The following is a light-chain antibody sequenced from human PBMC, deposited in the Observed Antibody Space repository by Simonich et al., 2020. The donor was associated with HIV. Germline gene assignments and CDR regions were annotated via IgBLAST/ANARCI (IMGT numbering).Light chain of an antibody. CDR2: GAS. CDR3: QQYNNWPLF. Sequence: EIVMMQSPATLSVSPGERATLSCRASQSVSSNLAWYQQKPGQAPRLLIYGASTRATGIPARFSGSGSATEFTLTITSMQAEDFAVYYCQQYNNWPLFFGQGTKVEIK. CDR1: QSVSSN. V-gene: IGKV3-15*01. J-gene: IGKJ2*01.